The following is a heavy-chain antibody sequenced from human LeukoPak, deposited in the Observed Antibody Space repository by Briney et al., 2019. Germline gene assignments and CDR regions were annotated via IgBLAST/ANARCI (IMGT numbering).Heavy chain of an antibody. D-gene: IGHD3-16*01. CDR2: MNIDGSEK. V-gene: IGHV3-7*01. J-gene: IGHJ5*02. CDR3: ARGFLWS. Sequence: GGSLRLSCAASGFTFSNYWMGWVRQAPGKRLEWVANMNIDGSEKYYADSVKGRFSISRDNARNSVYLQMASLRVEDTAVYHCARGFLWSWGQGTLVTVSS. CDR1: GFTFSNYW.